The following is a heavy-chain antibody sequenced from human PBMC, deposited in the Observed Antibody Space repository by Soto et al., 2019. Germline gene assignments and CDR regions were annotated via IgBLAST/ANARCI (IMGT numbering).Heavy chain of an antibody. D-gene: IGHD6-13*01. J-gene: IGHJ4*02. CDR3: ARAGKYSSSWYYFDY. CDR2: ISYDGSNK. Sequence: GGSLRLSCAASGFTFSSYAMHWVRQAPGKGLEWVAVISYDGSNKYYADSVKGRFTISRDNSKNTLYLQMNSLRAEDTAVYYCARAGKYSSSWYYFDYWGQGTLVTVSS. V-gene: IGHV3-30-3*01. CDR1: GFTFSSYA.